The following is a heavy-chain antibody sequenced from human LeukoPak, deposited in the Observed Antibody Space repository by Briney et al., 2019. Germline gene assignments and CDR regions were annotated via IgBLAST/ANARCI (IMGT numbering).Heavy chain of an antibody. J-gene: IGHJ4*02. V-gene: IGHV4-34*01. CDR3: AGEGYSYGGVDY. CDR2: INHSGST. D-gene: IGHD5-18*01. CDR1: GGSFSGYY. Sequence: SETLSLTCAVYGGSFSGYYWSWIRQPPGKWLEWIGEINHSGSTNYNPSLKSRVTISVDTSKNQFSLKLSSVTAADTAVYYCAGEGYSYGGVDYWGQGTLVTVSS.